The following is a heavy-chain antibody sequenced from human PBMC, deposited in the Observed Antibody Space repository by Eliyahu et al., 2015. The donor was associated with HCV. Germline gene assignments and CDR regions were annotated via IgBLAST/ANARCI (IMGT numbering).Heavy chain of an antibody. D-gene: IGHD3-10*01. J-gene: IGHJ3*02. Sequence: EVQLVESGGGLVQPGGSLRLSCAASGFTVXSNYMSWVRQAPGKGLEWVSVIYSGGSTYYADSVKGRFTISRDNSKNTLYLQMNSLRAEDTAVYYCARDGPTMVRGVDTGQDDAFDIWGQGTMVTVSS. CDR1: GFTVXSNY. CDR3: ARDGPTMVRGVDTGQDDAFDI. CDR2: IYSGGST. V-gene: IGHV3-66*02.